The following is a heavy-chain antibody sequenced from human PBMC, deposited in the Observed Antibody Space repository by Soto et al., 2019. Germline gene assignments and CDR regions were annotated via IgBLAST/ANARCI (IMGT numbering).Heavy chain of an antibody. Sequence: QVRLLQSGAEVKKSGASVKVSCKASGYTFTAYYIHWVRQAPGQGLEWMGWINLDTGGTDYAQKFEDWVTMTRDTSITTAYLKLTSLQLNDTAVCCCARAVSRDGSSWYRGAYDSWGQGTLVTVSS. CDR3: ARAVSRDGSSWYRGAYDS. D-gene: IGHD6-13*01. J-gene: IGHJ4*02. V-gene: IGHV1-2*04. CDR1: GYTFTAYY. CDR2: INLDTGGT.